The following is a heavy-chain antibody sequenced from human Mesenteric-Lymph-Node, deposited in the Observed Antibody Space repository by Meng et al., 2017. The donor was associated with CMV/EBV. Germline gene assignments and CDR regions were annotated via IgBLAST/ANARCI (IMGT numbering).Heavy chain of an antibody. CDR3: ARELLMVRGPFDY. Sequence: SQTLSLTCAISGDGVSSNSVAWNWIRQSPSRGLEWLGRTYYNSKWYNEYAVSMKGRMTITPDTSKNHFSLHLTFVTPEDTSVYYCARELLMVRGPFDYWGQGTLVTVSS. D-gene: IGHD2-8*01. CDR2: TYYNSKWYN. V-gene: IGHV6-1*01. CDR1: GDGVSSNSVA. J-gene: IGHJ4*02.